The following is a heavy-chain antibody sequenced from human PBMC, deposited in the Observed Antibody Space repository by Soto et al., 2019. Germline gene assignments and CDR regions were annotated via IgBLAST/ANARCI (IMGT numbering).Heavy chain of an antibody. V-gene: IGHV4-59*01. Sequence: PSETLSLTCTVSGGSISSYYWSWIRQPPGKGLEWIGYIYYSGSTNYNPSLKSRVTISVDTSKNQFSLKLSSVTAADTAVYYCARDHLGGAAAGNWFAPWGQGSLVTVSS. J-gene: IGHJ5*02. CDR3: ARDHLGGAAAGNWFAP. CDR1: GGSISSYY. CDR2: IYYSGST. D-gene: IGHD6-13*01.